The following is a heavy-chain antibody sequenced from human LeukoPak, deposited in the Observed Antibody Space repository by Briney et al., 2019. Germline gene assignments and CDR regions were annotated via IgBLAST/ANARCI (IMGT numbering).Heavy chain of an antibody. V-gene: IGHV4-34*01. CDR2: ITHNGST. D-gene: IGHD6-13*01. J-gene: IGHJ4*02. Sequence: SETLSLTCAVYGGSFSGYYWSWIRQPPGKGLEWIGEITHNGSTSYNPSLKGRVTISVDTSKNQFSLQLNSVTAADTAVYYCRRVAHSSSWYFFDSWGQGTLVTVSS. CDR3: RRVAHSSSWYFFDS. CDR1: GGSFSGYY.